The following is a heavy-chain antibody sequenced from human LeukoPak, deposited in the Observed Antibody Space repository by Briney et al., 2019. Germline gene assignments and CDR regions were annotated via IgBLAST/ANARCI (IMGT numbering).Heavy chain of an antibody. D-gene: IGHD3-10*01. CDR2: ISSSSSTI. V-gene: IGHV3-48*04. CDR1: GFTFSSYS. J-gene: IGHJ3*02. CDR3: ARDSELWFGDTPDAFDI. Sequence: GGSLRLSCAASGFTFSSYSMNWVRQAPGKGLEWVSYISSSSSTIYYADSVKGRFTISRDNAKNSLYLQMNSLRAEDTAVYYCARDSELWFGDTPDAFDIWGQGTMVTVSS.